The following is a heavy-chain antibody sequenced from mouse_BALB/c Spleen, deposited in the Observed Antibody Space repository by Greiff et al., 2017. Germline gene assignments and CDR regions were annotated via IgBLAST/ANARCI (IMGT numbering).Heavy chain of an antibody. V-gene: IGHV14-3*02. CDR1: GFNIKDTY. Sequence: EVKVVESGAELVKPGASVKLSCTASGFNIKDTYMHWVKQRPEQGLEWIGRIDPANGNTKYDPKFQGKATITADTSSNTAYLQLSSLTSEDTAVYYCARDGNYDAMDYWGQGTSVTVSS. D-gene: IGHD2-1*01. J-gene: IGHJ4*01. CDR3: ARDGNYDAMDY. CDR2: IDPANGNT.